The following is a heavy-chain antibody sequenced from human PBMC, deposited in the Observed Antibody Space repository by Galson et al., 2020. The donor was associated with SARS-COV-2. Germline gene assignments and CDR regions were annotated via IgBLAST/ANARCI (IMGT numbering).Heavy chain of an antibody. J-gene: IGHJ6*02. Sequence: GGSLRLSCAASGFTFSEYAIHWVRQAPGNALEWVAFISYDASRKFHAEPVKARSTSSRDNSKNILYLQMNSLRPEDTAVYYCARGGPFGSGSYNSPTYYYYGMDVWGQGTTVTVSS. D-gene: IGHD3-10*01. V-gene: IGHV3-30-3*01. CDR1: GFTFSEYA. CDR2: ISYDASRK. CDR3: ARGGPFGSGSYNSPTYYYYGMDV.